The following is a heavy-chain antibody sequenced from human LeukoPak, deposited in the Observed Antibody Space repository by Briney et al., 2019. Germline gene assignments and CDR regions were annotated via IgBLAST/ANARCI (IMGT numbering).Heavy chain of an antibody. CDR2: IYYSGST. D-gene: IGHD6-6*01. J-gene: IGHJ6*03. Sequence: SETLSLTCTVSGGSISSSSYYWGWIRQPPRKGLEWIGSIYYSGSTYYNPSLKSRVTISVDTSKNQFSLKLSSVTAADTAVYYCAREADSSSNYYYYYMDVWGKGTTVTVSS. CDR3: AREADSSSNYYYYYMDV. V-gene: IGHV4-39*07. CDR1: GGSISSSSYY.